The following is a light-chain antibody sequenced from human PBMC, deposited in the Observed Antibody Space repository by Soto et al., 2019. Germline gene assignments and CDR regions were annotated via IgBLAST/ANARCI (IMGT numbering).Light chain of an antibody. CDR2: TND. CDR3: ATWDDSLNGWV. CDR1: SSNIGRNT. V-gene: IGLV1-44*01. Sequence: QSALTQPPSASGTPGQRVTISCSGSSSNIGRNTVNWYQQLPGTAPKLLIFTNDQRPSELPDRFSGSKSGTSASLAISGLQSEDEADYYCATWDDSLNGWVFGGGTKLTVL. J-gene: IGLJ3*02.